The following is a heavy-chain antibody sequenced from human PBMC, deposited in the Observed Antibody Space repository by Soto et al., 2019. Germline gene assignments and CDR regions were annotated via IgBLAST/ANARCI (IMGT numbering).Heavy chain of an antibody. D-gene: IGHD3-9*01. CDR2: IIPIFGTA. Sequence: QVQLVQSGAEVKKPGSSVKVSCKASGGTFSSYAISWVRQAPGQGLEWMGGIIPIFGTANYAQKVQGRVTITADKSTCTAYMELSSLRSEDTAVYYCASVPRYFDWLGDDYWGQGTLVTVSS. CDR3: ASVPRYFDWLGDDY. CDR1: GGTFSSYA. J-gene: IGHJ4*02. V-gene: IGHV1-69*06.